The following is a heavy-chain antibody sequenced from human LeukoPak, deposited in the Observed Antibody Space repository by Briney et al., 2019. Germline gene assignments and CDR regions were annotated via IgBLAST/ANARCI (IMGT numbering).Heavy chain of an antibody. Sequence: SETLSLTCTVSGGSISSSSYYWGWIRQPPGKGLEWIGSIYYSGSTYYNPSLKSRVTISVDTSKNQFSLKLSSVTAADTAVYYCARDRGTGDLDAFHIWGQGTLVIVSS. CDR3: ARDRGTGDLDAFHI. CDR1: GGSISSSSYY. V-gene: IGHV4-39*07. CDR2: IYYSGST. J-gene: IGHJ3*02. D-gene: IGHD3/OR15-3a*01.